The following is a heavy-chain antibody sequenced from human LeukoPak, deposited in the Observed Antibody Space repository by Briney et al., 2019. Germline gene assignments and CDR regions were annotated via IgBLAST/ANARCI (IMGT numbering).Heavy chain of an antibody. V-gene: IGHV3-7*01. CDR2: IKQDGSEK. CDR1: GFTFSSYW. CDR3: MRNSSSFGFDY. Sequence: PGGSLRLSCAASGFTFSSYWMSWVRQAPGKGLEWVANIKQDGSEKYYVDSVKGRFTISRDNAKNSLYLQMNSLRVEDTAVYYCMRNSSSFGFDYWGQGTLVTVSS. J-gene: IGHJ4*02. D-gene: IGHD6-6*01.